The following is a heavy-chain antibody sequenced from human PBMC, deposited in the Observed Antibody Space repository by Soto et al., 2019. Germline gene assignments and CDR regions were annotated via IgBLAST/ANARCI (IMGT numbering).Heavy chain of an antibody. J-gene: IGHJ4*02. Sequence: EVQLVESGGNLVQPGGSLRLSCVASGFTFSSYTMHWVRQAPGKGLQWLSSISKTSDATYYADSVEGRFTISRDNAKNPLYLQMNSLRAEDTAVYYCAKEGGSMQPFDYWGQGTLVTVSS. CDR3: AKEGGSMQPFDY. V-gene: IGHV3-48*01. CDR2: ISKTSDAT. CDR1: GFTFSSYT. D-gene: IGHD5-12*01.